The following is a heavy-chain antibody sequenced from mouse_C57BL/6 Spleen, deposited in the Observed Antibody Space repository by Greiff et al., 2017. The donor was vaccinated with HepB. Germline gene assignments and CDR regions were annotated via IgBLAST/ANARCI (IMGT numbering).Heavy chain of an antibody. CDR2: IDPSDSYT. Sequence: QLQQPGAELVKPGASVKLSCKASGYTFTSYWMQWVKQRPGQGLEWIGEIDPSDSYTNYNQKFKGKATLTVDTSSSTAYMQLSSLTSEDSAVYYCARRGNGNYDYWGQGTTLTVSS. CDR3: ARRGNGNYDY. V-gene: IGHV1-50*01. CDR1: GYTFTSYW. J-gene: IGHJ2*01. D-gene: IGHD2-1*01.